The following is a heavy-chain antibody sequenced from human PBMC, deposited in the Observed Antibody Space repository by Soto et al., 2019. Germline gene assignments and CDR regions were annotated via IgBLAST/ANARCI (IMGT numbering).Heavy chain of an antibody. Sequence: EMQLVESGGGSVQPGGSLRLSGAASGFTFSDSWMNWVRQAPGKGLEWVANIKPDGSEKYYVDSVKGRFTISRDNAKNSLYLPTDRLGAEHTPVYYCARPGGVLETLTGWGQGTLVTVAS. CDR2: IKPDGSEK. CDR1: GFTFSDSW. CDR3: ARPGGVLETLTG. D-gene: IGHD1-1*01. V-gene: IGHV3-7*05. J-gene: IGHJ4*02.